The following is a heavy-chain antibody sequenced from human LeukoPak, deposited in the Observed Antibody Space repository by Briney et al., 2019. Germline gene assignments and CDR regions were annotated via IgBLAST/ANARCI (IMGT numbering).Heavy chain of an antibody. D-gene: IGHD2-15*01. J-gene: IGHJ5*02. CDR3: ARRYCSGGSCQLDP. Sequence: GGSLRLSCAASGFTFSDYYMSWIRQAPGKGLEWVSYISSSGSTIYYADSVKGRFTISRDNAKNSLYLQMNSLRAEDTAVYYCARRYCSGGSCQLDPWGQGTLVTVSS. V-gene: IGHV3-11*01. CDR1: GFTFSDYY. CDR2: ISSSGSTI.